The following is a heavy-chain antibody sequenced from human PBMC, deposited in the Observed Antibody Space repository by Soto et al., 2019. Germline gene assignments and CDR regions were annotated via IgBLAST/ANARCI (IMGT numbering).Heavy chain of an antibody. V-gene: IGHV3-23*01. D-gene: IGHD6-19*01. CDR1: GFTFSSYA. CDR3: AKDLLEYSSGWHYDY. Sequence: GGSLRLSCAASGFTFSSYAMSWVRQAPGKGLEWVSAISGSGGSTYYADSVKGRFTISRDNSKNTLYLQMNSLRAEDTAVYYCAKDLLEYSSGWHYDYWGQGTLVTAPQ. CDR2: ISGSGGST. J-gene: IGHJ4*02.